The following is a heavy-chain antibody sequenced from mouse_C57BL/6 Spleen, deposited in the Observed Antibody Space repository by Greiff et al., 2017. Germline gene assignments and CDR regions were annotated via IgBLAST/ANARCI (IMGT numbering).Heavy chain of an antibody. CDR1: GYTFTSYW. J-gene: IGHJ1*03. CDR3: ARGNYGGWYFDV. D-gene: IGHD1-1*01. V-gene: IGHV1-61*01. Sequence: QVQLQQPGAELVRPGSSVKLSCKASGYTFTSYWMDWVKKRPGQGLEWIGNIYPSDSETHYNQKFKDKATLTVDKSSSTAYMQLSSLTSEDSAVYYCARGNYGGWYFDVWGTGTTVTVSS. CDR2: IYPSDSET.